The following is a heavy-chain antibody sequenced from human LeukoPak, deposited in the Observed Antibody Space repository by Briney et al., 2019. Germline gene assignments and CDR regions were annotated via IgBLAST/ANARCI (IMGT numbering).Heavy chain of an antibody. CDR2: IYISGSP. J-gene: IGHJ5*01. Sequence: SETLSLTCTVSGGSISTSYWNWIRQPAGKGLEWIGRIYISGSPKYNPSLKSRATMSVDTSKNHFSLKLRSVTAADTAVYYCAKATAGVEATTGFDSWGHGTLVTVAS. CDR1: GGSISTSY. CDR3: AKATAGVEATTGFDS. V-gene: IGHV4-4*07. D-gene: IGHD1-26*01.